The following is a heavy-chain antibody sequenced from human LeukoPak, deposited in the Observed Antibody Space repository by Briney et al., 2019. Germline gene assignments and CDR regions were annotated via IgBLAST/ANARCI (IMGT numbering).Heavy chain of an antibody. CDR1: GFTFNSYG. Sequence: GGSLRLSCAASGFTFNSYGMYWVRQAPGTGWEWVAVISYDGSNKYYADSVKGRFTISRDTSKNALYLQMNSLSAEDTAVYYCAKYLYDSSGYYFDFDYWGQGTLVTVSS. CDR2: ISYDGSNK. V-gene: IGHV3-30*18. J-gene: IGHJ4*02. CDR3: AKYLYDSSGYYFDFDY. D-gene: IGHD3-22*01.